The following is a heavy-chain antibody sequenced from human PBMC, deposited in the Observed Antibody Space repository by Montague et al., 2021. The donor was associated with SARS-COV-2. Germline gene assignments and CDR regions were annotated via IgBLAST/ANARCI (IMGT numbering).Heavy chain of an antibody. J-gene: IGHJ4*02. CDR1: GGSFSGYY. D-gene: IGHD3-10*01. V-gene: IGHV4-34*09. Sequence: TLSLTCAVYGGSFSGYYWSWIRQPPEKGLEWIGEINQSGRTNNNPSLKSRVIISVGTSKNQSSLKLSSVTAADAAIYFCARDRFDFGAGRQGTIDFWGQGTLVTVSS. CDR2: INQSGRT. CDR3: ARDRFDFGAGRQGTIDF.